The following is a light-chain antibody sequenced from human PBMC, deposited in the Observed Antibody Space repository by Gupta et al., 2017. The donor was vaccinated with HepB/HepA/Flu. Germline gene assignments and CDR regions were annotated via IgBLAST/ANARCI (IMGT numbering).Light chain of an antibody. V-gene: IGKV3-20*01. CDR2: GAS. Sequence: EIVLTQSPGPLSVSPGERATLSCRASQSVSSSYLAWYQQKPGQAPRLLIYGASSRATGIPDRFSGSGSGTDFTLTISRLEPEDFAVYYCQQYGSSPLTFGPGTKVDIK. CDR3: QQYGSSPLT. CDR1: QSVSSSY. J-gene: IGKJ3*01.